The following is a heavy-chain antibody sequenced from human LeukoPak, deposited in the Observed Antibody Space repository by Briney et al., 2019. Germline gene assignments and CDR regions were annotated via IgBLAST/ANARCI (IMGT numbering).Heavy chain of an antibody. CDR3: TKDIITGFSSGWYFAY. Sequence: GGSLRLSCAASGFTFSSCAMSWVRQAPGKGLEWVSVTSGSDDSTHYADSVKGRFIISRDNSKNTLYLQMNSLRVEDTAVYYCTKDIITGFSSGWYFAYWGQGTLVTVSS. V-gene: IGHV3-23*01. CDR2: TSGSDDST. J-gene: IGHJ4*02. D-gene: IGHD6-13*01. CDR1: GFTFSSCA.